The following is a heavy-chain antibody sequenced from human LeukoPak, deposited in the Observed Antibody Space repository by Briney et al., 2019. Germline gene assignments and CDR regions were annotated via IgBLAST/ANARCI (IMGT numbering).Heavy chain of an antibody. Sequence: GASVKVSCKTSGGTFSSYTITWVRQAPGEGLEWMGDIIPVFGTANYARKFQGRVTITADESTSTAYMELSSLRSEDTAVYYCAEGETVVVPAAIGAARYYYGMDVWGQGTTVTVSS. CDR1: GGTFSSYT. V-gene: IGHV1-69*13. D-gene: IGHD2-2*02. CDR3: AEGETVVVPAAIGAARYYYGMDV. J-gene: IGHJ6*02. CDR2: IIPVFGTA.